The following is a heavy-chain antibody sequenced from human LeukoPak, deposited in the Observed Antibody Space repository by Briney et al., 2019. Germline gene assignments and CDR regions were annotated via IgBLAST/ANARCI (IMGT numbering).Heavy chain of an antibody. D-gene: IGHD5-24*01. CDR2: INPNSGGT. CDR3: ARDGRDGYNFNAFDI. J-gene: IGHJ3*02. V-gene: IGHV1-2*02. CDR1: GYTFTGYY. Sequence: ASVKVSCKASGYTFTGYYMHWVRQAPGQGLEWMGWINPNSGGTNYAQKFQGRVTMTRDTSISTAYMELSRLRSDDTAVYYCARDGRDGYNFNAFDIWGQGTMVTVSS.